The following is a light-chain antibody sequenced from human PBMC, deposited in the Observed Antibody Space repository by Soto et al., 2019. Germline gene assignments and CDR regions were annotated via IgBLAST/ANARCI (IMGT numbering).Light chain of an antibody. CDR1: QSVDSN. CDR3: QQYHRWPIT. Sequence: EIVMTQSPGTLSVSPGEGATLSCRASQSVDSNLAWYQQRPGQAPRLLIYGASTRATGVPARFSGSGSGTEFTLIISSLQSGDFAVYSCQQYHRWPITFGQGTRLEMK. V-gene: IGKV3-15*01. J-gene: IGKJ5*01. CDR2: GAS.